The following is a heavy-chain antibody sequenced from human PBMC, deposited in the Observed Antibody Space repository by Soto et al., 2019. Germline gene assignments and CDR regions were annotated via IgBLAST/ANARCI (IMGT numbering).Heavy chain of an antibody. V-gene: IGHV3-23*01. D-gene: IGHD6-19*01. CDR2: ISGSGGST. CDR1: GFTFSSYG. Sequence: EVQLLESGGGLVQPGGSLRLSCAAAGFTFSSYGMSWVRQAPGKGLEWVSGISGSGGSTDYADSVRGRFTVSRDNSKNTLSLQMDSLRAEDTAVYYCAKPGYRTSGWLDYWGQGTLVTVSS. J-gene: IGHJ4*02. CDR3: AKPGYRTSGWLDY.